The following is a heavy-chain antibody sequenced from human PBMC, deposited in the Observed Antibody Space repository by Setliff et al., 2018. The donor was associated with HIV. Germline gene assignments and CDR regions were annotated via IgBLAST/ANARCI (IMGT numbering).Heavy chain of an antibody. D-gene: IGHD1-7*01. CDR3: ARVSSVIELQGGDYFDS. CDR2: IYFSGSV. CDR1: GDSISSSRSF. J-gene: IGHJ4*02. Sequence: NLSLTCTVSGDSISSSRSFWGWIRQSPGKGLEWIGSIYFSGSVFYNPSLNSRVIISIDTSRNQFSLKLSSVTGADTAVYYCARVSSVIELQGGDYFDSWGQGLLVTVSS. V-gene: IGHV4-39*07.